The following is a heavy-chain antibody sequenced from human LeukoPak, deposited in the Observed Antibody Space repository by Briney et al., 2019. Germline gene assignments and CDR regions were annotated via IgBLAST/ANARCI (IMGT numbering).Heavy chain of an antibody. Sequence: PGGSLRLSCVASGLTFNTAWMTWVRQAPGKGLEWVGRIKRTSGGGTSDYSAAVKGRFSISRDDTKNTIYLQMNSLKPEDTALYYGATDPVGYYGSGAGQWGQGTLVTVSS. V-gene: IGHV3-15*01. CDR2: IKRTSGGGTS. J-gene: IGHJ4*02. CDR3: ATDPVGYYGSGAGQ. D-gene: IGHD3-10*01. CDR1: GLTFNTAW.